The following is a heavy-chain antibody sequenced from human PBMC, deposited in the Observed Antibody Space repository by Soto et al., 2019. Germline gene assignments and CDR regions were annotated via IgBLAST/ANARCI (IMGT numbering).Heavy chain of an antibody. Sequence: QVQLVQSGAEVKKPGSSVKVSCKASGGTFSSYAISWVRQAPGQGLEWMGGIIPIFGTANYAQKFQGRVTIPADEPTSTAYMGRGSLRSGDTAVYYCAGVIAPHYYVSRKVLSGRDFWGQGTPFTVSS. J-gene: IGHJ6*02. D-gene: IGHD3-22*01. V-gene: IGHV1-69*01. CDR2: IIPIFGTA. CDR1: GGTFSSYA. CDR3: AGVIAPHYYVSRKVLSGRDF.